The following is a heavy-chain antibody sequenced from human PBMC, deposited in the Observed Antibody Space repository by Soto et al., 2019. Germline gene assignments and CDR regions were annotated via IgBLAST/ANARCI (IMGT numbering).Heavy chain of an antibody. J-gene: IGHJ3*02. Sequence: GASVKVSCKASGGTFSSYSISWVLQAPGQGLEWMGGIIPIFGTANYAQKFQGRVTITADESTSTAYMELSSLRSEDTAVYYCAINWYYYDPRPGAFDIWGQGTMVTVSS. CDR3: AINWYYYDPRPGAFDI. V-gene: IGHV1-69*13. D-gene: IGHD3-22*01. CDR1: GGTFSSYS. CDR2: IIPIFGTA.